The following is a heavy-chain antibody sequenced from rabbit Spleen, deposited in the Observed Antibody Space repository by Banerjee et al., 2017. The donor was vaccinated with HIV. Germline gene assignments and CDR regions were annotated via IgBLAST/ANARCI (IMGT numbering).Heavy chain of an antibody. Sequence: QSLEESGGGLVQPEGSLTLTCKASGFSFSSNDYMCWVRQAPGKGLEWIACTVGGRSTFTYYASWAKGRFTCSKTSSTTVTLQMTSLTVADTATYFCARDTGSSFSTYGMDLWGQGTLVTVS. V-gene: IGHV1S40*01. CDR2: TVGGRSTFT. CDR3: ARDTGSSFSTYGMDL. J-gene: IGHJ6*01. CDR1: GFSFSSNDY. D-gene: IGHD8-1*01.